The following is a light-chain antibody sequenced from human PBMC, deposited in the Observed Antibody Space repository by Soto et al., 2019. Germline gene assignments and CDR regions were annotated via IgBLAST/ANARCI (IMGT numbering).Light chain of an antibody. J-gene: IGKJ2*01. CDR1: RSLSSN. V-gene: IGKV3-15*01. CDR2: GAS. Sequence: EIVMTQSPATLSVSPGERATLSCRASRSLSSNLAWYQQKPGQAPRLLLYGASTRATGIPARFSGSGSGTEFTLSISSLQSKDIAVYYCQQYNNWPPYTFGSGTKLEIK. CDR3: QQYNNWPPYT.